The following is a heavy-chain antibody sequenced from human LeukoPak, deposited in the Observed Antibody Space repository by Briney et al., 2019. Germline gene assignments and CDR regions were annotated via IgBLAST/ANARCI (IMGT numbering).Heavy chain of an antibody. V-gene: IGHV3-23*01. CDR2: ISGGGGGT. J-gene: IGHJ3*02. Sequence: GGSLRLSCAASGFTFSNYAMSWVRQAPGKGLEWVSAISGGGGGTYYANSVKGRFTISRDNSKNTVYLQMNSLRAEDTAVYYCAKDDEAIDVLRGFFDIWGQGTMVTVSS. CDR1: GFTFSNYA. D-gene: IGHD2-21*01. CDR3: AKDDEAIDVLRGFFDI.